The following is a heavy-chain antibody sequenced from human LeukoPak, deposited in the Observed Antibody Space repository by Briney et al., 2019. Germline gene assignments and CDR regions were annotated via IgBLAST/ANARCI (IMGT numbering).Heavy chain of an antibody. CDR2: INPDGNEK. V-gene: IGHV3-7*01. Sequence: GGSLRLSCEVSGFTFTIHWMSWVRQAPGKGLEWVAKINPDGNEKSYVVSVKGRFTISRDNAKNSLYLQMNNLRAEDTAMYYCAKEEWYSFDNWGQGYLVTVSS. J-gene: IGHJ4*02. CDR3: AKEEWYSFDN. D-gene: IGHD3-3*01. CDR1: GFTFTIHW.